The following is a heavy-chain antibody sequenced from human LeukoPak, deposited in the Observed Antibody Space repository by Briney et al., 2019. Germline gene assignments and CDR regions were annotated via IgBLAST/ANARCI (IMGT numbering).Heavy chain of an antibody. CDR2: IYPRDGST. Sequence: ASVKVSCRASGYIFTSNYIHWVRQAPGQGLEWMGMIYPRDGSTSYAQRFQDRVTVTRDTSTSTVHMELSGLRSEDTAVYYCARDQEGFDYWGQGTQVTVSS. J-gene: IGHJ4*02. CDR3: ARDQEGFDY. CDR1: GYIFTSNY. V-gene: IGHV1-46*01.